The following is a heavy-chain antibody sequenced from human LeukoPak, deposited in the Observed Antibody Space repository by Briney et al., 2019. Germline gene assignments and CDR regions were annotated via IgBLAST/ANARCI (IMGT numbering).Heavy chain of an antibody. J-gene: IGHJ4*02. Sequence: ASVKVSCKASGGTFSSYAISWVRQAPGQGLEWMGGIIPIFGTANYAQKFQGRVTITADKSTSTAYMELRSLRSDDTAVYYCARDGGIAAALPDYWGQGTLVTVSS. CDR2: IIPIFGTA. V-gene: IGHV1-69*06. D-gene: IGHD6-13*01. CDR3: ARDGGIAAALPDY. CDR1: GGTFSSYA.